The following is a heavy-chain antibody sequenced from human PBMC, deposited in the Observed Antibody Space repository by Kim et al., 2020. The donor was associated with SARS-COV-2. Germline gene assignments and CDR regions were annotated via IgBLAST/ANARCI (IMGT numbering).Heavy chain of an antibody. V-gene: IGHV4-4*06. J-gene: IGHJ6*02. Sequence: LKSRVTMSVDTSKHQFSLKLSSVTAADTAVYYCARDPPYSGWSYYYGMDVWGQGTTVTVSS. D-gene: IGHD6-19*01. CDR3: ARDPPYSGWSYYYGMDV.